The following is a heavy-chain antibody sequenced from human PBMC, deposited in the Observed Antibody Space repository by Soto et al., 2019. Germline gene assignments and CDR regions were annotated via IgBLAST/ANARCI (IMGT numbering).Heavy chain of an antibody. D-gene: IGHD2-21*02. J-gene: IGHJ4*02. Sequence: SVKVSCRASGVTFNSQDMRWVRQAPGQGLEWMGGIIPMFGTPHYAEKFQDRVTITADESTGTAYLELSSLTSDDTAVYYCATSDCRDVYRFDYFGPVTLDQFSS. CDR2: IIPMFGTP. CDR1: GVTFNSQD. CDR3: ATSDCRDVYRFDY. V-gene: IGHV1-69*13.